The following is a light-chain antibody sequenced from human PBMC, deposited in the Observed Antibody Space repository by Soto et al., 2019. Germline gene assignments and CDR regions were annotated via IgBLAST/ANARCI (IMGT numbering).Light chain of an antibody. CDR2: DAS. J-gene: IGKJ1*01. V-gene: IGKV3-11*01. CDR3: QQRSNWTPT. Sequence: DIVLTESPATLSLSPGERATLSCRASQSVSSYLAWYQQKPGQAPRLLIYDASNRATGIPARFSGSGSGTDFTLTISSLAPDDFAVYYCQQRSNWTPTFGQGTKVDIK. CDR1: QSVSSY.